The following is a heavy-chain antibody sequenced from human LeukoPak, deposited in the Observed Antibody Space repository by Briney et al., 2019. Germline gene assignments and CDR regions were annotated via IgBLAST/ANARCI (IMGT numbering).Heavy chain of an antibody. J-gene: IGHJ6*03. CDR1: GYSISSGYY. D-gene: IGHD6-13*01. CDR3: ARQGGSSSPYYYYYMDV. Sequence: PSETLSLTCAVSGYSISSGYYWGWIRQPPGKGLEWIGSTYHSGSTYYNPSLKSRVTISVDTSKNQFSLKLSSVTAADTAVYYCARQGGSSSPYYYYYMDVWGKGTTVTVSS. CDR2: TYHSGST. V-gene: IGHV4-38-2*01.